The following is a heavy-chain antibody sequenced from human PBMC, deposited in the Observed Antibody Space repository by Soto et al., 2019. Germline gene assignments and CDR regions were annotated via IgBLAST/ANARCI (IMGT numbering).Heavy chain of an antibody. V-gene: IGHV1-18*04. Sequence: ASVKVSCKASGYTFTSYGISWVRQAPGQGLEWMGWISAYNGNTNYAQKFQGRVTMTRDMSISTAYMELRRLTSDDTAVYYCARVRTYYDSSGSLDYWGQGTLVTVSS. CDR3: ARVRTYYDSSGSLDY. J-gene: IGHJ4*02. CDR2: ISAYNGNT. D-gene: IGHD3-22*01. CDR1: GYTFTSYG.